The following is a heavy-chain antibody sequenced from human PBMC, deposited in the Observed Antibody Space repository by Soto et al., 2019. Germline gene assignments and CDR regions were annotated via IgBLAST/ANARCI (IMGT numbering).Heavy chain of an antibody. CDR2: ISGSGGST. V-gene: IGHV3-23*01. Sequence: GGSLRLSCAASGFTFSSYAMSWVRQAPGKGLEWVSAISGSGGSTYYADSVKGRFTISRDNSKNTLYLQMNSLRAEDTAVYYCAKDSPPVVYAIPRYYFDYWGQGTLVTVSS. CDR1: GFTFSSYA. J-gene: IGHJ4*02. D-gene: IGHD2-8*02. CDR3: AKDSPPVVYAIPRYYFDY.